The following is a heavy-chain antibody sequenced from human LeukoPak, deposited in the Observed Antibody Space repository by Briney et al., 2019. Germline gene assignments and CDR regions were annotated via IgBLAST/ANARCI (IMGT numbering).Heavy chain of an antibody. J-gene: IGHJ4*02. Sequence: PGGSLRLSCAASGVTFSSYGMHWVRRAPGKGLEWVAVIWYDGSNKYYADSVKGRFTISRDNSKNTLYLQMNSLRAEDTAVYYCARGTAGYSSGWLSPFDYWGQGTLVTVSS. CDR3: ARGTAGYSSGWLSPFDY. V-gene: IGHV3-33*01. CDR2: IWYDGSNK. CDR1: GVTFSSYG. D-gene: IGHD6-19*01.